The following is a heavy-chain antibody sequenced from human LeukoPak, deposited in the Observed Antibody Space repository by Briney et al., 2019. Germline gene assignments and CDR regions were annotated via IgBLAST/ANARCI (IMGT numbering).Heavy chain of an antibody. CDR2: IGTVGDT. CDR3: VREGTIAEAGRWIDALNM. Sequence: PGGSLRLSCAASGFIFSTYDMHWVRQGTGKGLEWVSAIGTVGDTHDADSVKGRFTISRENAKNSLYLQMNSLRAGDTAVYYCVREGTIAEAGRWIDALNMWGQGTMVTVSS. V-gene: IGHV3-13*01. CDR1: GFIFSTYD. J-gene: IGHJ3*02. D-gene: IGHD6-13*01.